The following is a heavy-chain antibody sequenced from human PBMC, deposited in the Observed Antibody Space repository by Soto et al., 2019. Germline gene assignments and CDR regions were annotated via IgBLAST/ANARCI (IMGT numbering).Heavy chain of an antibody. Sequence: EVQLVESGGGLVQPGGSLRLSCAASGFTVSSNYMSWVHQAPGKGLEWVSVIYSGGSTYYADSVKGRFTISRDNSKNTLYLQMNSLRAEDTAVYYCARILWFGEAVYYFDYWGQGTLVTVSS. CDR3: ARILWFGEAVYYFDY. D-gene: IGHD3-10*01. CDR1: GFTVSSNY. J-gene: IGHJ4*02. CDR2: IYSGGST. V-gene: IGHV3-66*01.